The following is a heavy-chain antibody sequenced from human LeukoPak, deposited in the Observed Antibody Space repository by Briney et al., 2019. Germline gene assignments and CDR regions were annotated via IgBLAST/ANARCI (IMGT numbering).Heavy chain of an antibody. J-gene: IGHJ4*02. D-gene: IGHD6-19*01. CDR3: AAGQWLPDY. V-gene: IGHV3-21*01. CDR2: ISSSSTDI. Sequence: GGSLRLSCAASGFTFSSYSMNWVRQAPGKGLEWVSSISSSSTDIYYADSVKGRFTISRDNAKNSLYLQMNSLRVEDTAVYYCAAGQWLPDYWGQGTLVTVSS. CDR1: GFTFSSYS.